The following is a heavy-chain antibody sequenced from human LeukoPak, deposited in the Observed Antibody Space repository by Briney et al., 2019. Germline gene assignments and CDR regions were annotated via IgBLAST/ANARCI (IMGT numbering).Heavy chain of an antibody. CDR2: ISSSSSYI. CDR3: ARGGYYYDSSGYLGDAFDI. D-gene: IGHD3-22*01. J-gene: IGHJ3*02. CDR1: GFTFSSYS. Sequence: GGSLRLSCAASGFTFSSYSMNWVRQAPGKGLEWVSSISSSSSYIYYADSVKGRFTISRDNAKNSLYLQMNSLRAEDTAVYYCARGGYYYDSSGYLGDAFDIWGQGTMVTVSS. V-gene: IGHV3-21*01.